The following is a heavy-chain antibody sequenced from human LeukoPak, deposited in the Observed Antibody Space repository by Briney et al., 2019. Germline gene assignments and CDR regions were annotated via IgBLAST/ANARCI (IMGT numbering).Heavy chain of an antibody. Sequence: GESLKTSCKGSGYSFTSYWIGWVRQMPGKGLEWMGIIYPGDSDTRYSPSFQGQVTISADKSISTAYLQWSSLKASDTAMYYCARGPLLWFGELAYYFDYWGQGTLVTVSS. J-gene: IGHJ4*02. CDR2: IYPGDSDT. CDR1: GYSFTSYW. CDR3: ARGPLLWFGELAYYFDY. V-gene: IGHV5-51*01. D-gene: IGHD3-10*01.